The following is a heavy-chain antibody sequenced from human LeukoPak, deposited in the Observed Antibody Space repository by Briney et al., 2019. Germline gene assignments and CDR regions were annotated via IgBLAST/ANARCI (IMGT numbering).Heavy chain of an antibody. J-gene: IGHJ4*02. CDR1: GFTFSSYA. CDR3: AKMNVLTGYYTPNFDF. Sequence: GGPLRLSCAASGFTFSSYAMSWVRQAPRKGLEWVSVVSGSGSSTDYADSVKGRFTISRDNSKNTLYLQMSSLSAEDTAVYYRAKMNVLTGYYTPNFDFWGQGTLVTVSS. CDR2: VSGSGSST. D-gene: IGHD3-9*01. V-gene: IGHV3-23*01.